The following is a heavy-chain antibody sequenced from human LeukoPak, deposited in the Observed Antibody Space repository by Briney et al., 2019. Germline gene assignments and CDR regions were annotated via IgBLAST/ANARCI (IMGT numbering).Heavy chain of an antibody. D-gene: IGHD1-26*01. CDR3: STDREVGRLAPAPTGDY. V-gene: IGHV4-4*07. CDR1: GASISRYY. J-gene: IGHJ4*02. CDR2: IYASGSA. Sequence: SETLSLTCSVSGASISRYYWSWIRQSPGKGLEWIGRIYASGSANYNPSLQSRVTMSIDTSKNQISLKFSSVTAADTAIYYCSTDREVGRLAPAPTGDYWGQGTLVTASS.